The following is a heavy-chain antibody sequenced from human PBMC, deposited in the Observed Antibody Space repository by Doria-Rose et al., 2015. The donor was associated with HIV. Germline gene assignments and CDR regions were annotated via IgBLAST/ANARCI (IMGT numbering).Heavy chain of an antibody. Sequence: QVTLKESGPVLVKPTETLTLTCTVSGVSLSSPGMGVSWIRQHPGKALEWLANIFSDDERSYKTSLKSRLTISRCTSKSQVVLTMTDMDPVDTATYYCARIKSSRWYHKYYFDFWGQGTLVIVSA. CDR2: IFSDDER. V-gene: IGHV2-26*01. CDR3: ARIKSSRWYHKYYFDF. J-gene: IGHJ4*02. D-gene: IGHD6-13*01. CDR1: GVSLSSPGMG.